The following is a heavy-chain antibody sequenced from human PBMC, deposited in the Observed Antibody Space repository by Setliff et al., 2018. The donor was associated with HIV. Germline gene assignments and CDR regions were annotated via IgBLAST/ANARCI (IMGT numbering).Heavy chain of an antibody. CDR2: IYYSGST. Sequence: SETLSLTCTVSGGSISSHYWTWIRQSPGKGLEWIGYIYYSGSTNYNPSLKSRVTISVDTSKNQVSLRLSSVTAADTGVYYCARHRDPPGTSWIFYYYYMDLWGGGTTVTVSS. CDR1: GGSISSHY. V-gene: IGHV4-59*08. D-gene: IGHD2-2*01. J-gene: IGHJ6*03. CDR3: ARHRDPPGTSWIFYYYYMDL.